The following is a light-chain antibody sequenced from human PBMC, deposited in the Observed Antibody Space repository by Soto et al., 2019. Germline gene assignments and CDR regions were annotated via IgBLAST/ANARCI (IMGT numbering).Light chain of an antibody. CDR1: QSVAANY. CDR3: QQYGSSQWT. J-gene: IGKJ1*01. V-gene: IGKV3-20*01. CDR2: GAS. Sequence: EVVLTQSPGTLSLSPGERATLSCRASQSVAANYLAWYQQKRGQAPRLIIYGASSRATGIPDRFSGSGSGIDFTLTITRLEPEDFAVYYCQQYGSSQWTFGQGTKVDIK.